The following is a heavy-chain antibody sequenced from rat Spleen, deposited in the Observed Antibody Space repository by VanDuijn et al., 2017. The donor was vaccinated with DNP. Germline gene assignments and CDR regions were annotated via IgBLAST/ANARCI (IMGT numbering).Heavy chain of an antibody. CDR2: ISTSGGST. V-gene: IGHV5-27*01. J-gene: IGHJ2*01. CDR1: GFTFSNYG. CDR3: AKDAFDY. Sequence: EVQLVESGGGLVQPGRSLKLSCAASGFTFSNYGMVWVRQPPKKGLEWVATISTSGGSTYYRDSVKGRFTISRDNAKSTLYLHMDSLRSEDTATYYCAKDAFDYWGQGVLVTVSS.